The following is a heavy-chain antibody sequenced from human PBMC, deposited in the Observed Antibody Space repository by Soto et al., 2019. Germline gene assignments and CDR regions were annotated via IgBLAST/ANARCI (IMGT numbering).Heavy chain of an antibody. CDR3: ARGRYGDY. J-gene: IGHJ4*02. V-gene: IGHV1-18*01. Sequence: QVHLVQSGAEVKKPGASVKVSCKGSGYGFTTYGITWVRQAPGQGLEWMAWISAHNGNTNYAQKLQGRVTVTREPSTSTAYMELRSLRSDDTAVYYCARGRYGDYWGQGALVTVSS. CDR1: GYGFTTYG. D-gene: IGHD1-1*01. CDR2: ISAHNGNT.